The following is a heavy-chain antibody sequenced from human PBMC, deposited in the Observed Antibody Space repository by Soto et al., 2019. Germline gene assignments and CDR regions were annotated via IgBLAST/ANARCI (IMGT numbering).Heavy chain of an antibody. CDR1: GFTFSDYY. CDR3: ARDRRTMNMVRGNDAFDI. CDR2: ISSSSSYT. J-gene: IGHJ3*02. V-gene: IGHV3-11*05. Sequence: QVQLVESGGGLVKPGGSLRLSCAASGFTFSDYYMSWIRQAPGKGLEWVSYISSSSSYTNYADSVKGRFTISRDNAKNSLYLQMNSLRAEDTAVYYCARDRRTMNMVRGNDAFDIWGQGTMVTVSS. D-gene: IGHD3-10*01.